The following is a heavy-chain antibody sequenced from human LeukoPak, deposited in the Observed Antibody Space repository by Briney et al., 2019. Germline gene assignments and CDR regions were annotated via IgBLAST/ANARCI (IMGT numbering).Heavy chain of an antibody. CDR1: GGSISSSSYS. CDR3: ARLRFDFWSGYTHPYFDY. D-gene: IGHD3-3*01. V-gene: IGHV4-39*01. CDR2: IYYSGTT. Sequence: SETLSLTCTVSGGSISSSSYSWGWIRQPSGKGLEWIGSIYYSGTTYYNPSLKSRVTISVDTSKIQFSLKLSSVAATDTAVYFCARLRFDFWSGYTHPYFDYWGQGTLVTVSS. J-gene: IGHJ4*02.